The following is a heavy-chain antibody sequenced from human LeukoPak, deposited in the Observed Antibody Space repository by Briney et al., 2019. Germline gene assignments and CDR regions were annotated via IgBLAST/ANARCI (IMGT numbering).Heavy chain of an antibody. CDR1: GFTFSSYG. CDR2: ISYDGSNK. J-gene: IGHJ3*02. Sequence: PGGSLRLSCAASGFTFSSYGMHWVRQAPGKGLEWVAVISYDGSNKYYADSVKGRFTISRDNSKNTLYLQMNSLRAEDTAVYYCAREAWGYDSSGYYVSGAFDIWGQGTMVTVSS. CDR3: AREAWGYDSSGYYVSGAFDI. D-gene: IGHD3-22*01. V-gene: IGHV3-30*03.